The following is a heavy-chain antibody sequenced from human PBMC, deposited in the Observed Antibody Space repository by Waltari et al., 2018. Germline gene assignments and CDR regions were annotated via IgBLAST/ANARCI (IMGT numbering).Heavy chain of an antibody. D-gene: IGHD7-27*01. V-gene: IGHV1-2*02. CDR1: GYTFTNFY. Sequence: QVQLVQSGADLQNPGASVRVSCKTSGYTFTNFYFHWVRQAPGQGLEWMGWIHPGGGDTNYAQKFQGRVTLTRDTSIDTAYLELNGLTSDDTAIYYCARDHNWGPDYWGQGTLVTVSS. CDR2: IHPGGGDT. CDR3: ARDHNWGPDY. J-gene: IGHJ4*02.